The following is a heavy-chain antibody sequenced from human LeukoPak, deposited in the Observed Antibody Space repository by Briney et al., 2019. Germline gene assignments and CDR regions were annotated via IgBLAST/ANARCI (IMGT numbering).Heavy chain of an antibody. J-gene: IGHJ6*03. CDR2: ISYDGSNK. D-gene: IGHD5-24*01. V-gene: IGHV3-30*03. Sequence: GGSLRLSCAASGFTFNNYGMHWVRQAPGKGLEWVALISYDGSNKYYADSVKGRLTISRDNSKNTLYLQMNSLRAEDTAVYYCARALGDGYNFNYYYYMDVWGKGTTVTVSS. CDR3: ARALGDGYNFNYYYYMDV. CDR1: GFTFNNYG.